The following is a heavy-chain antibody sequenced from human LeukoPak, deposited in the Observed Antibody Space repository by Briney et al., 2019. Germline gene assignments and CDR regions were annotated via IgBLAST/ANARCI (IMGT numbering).Heavy chain of an antibody. J-gene: IGHJ3*01. V-gene: IGHV4-4*07. Sequence: PSETLSLTCTVSGGSISSFLWSWIRQPAGRELEWLGRMYANGNANYNPSLKSRISMSVDTSRSQFSLNLTSVTAADTATYYCARDIVAVSSDRFDVWGQGTTVIVSS. D-gene: IGHD2-21*01. CDR1: GGSISSFL. CDR2: MYANGNA. CDR3: ARDIVAVSSDRFDV.